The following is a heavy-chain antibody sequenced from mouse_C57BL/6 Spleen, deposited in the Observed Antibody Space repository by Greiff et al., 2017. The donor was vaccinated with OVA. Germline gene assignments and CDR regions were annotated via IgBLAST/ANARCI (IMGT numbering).Heavy chain of an antibody. CDR1: GYTFTSYW. J-gene: IGHJ4*01. CDR2: INPSNGGT. V-gene: IGHV1-53*01. Sequence: QVQLQQPGTELVKPGASVKLSCKASGYTFTSYWMHWVKQRPGQGLEWIGNINPSNGGTNYNEQFKSKATLTVDKSSSTAYMPLSSLISEDAAVYYGARGYGNFAMDYWGQGTSVTVSS. CDR3: ARGYGNFAMDY. D-gene: IGHD2-10*02.